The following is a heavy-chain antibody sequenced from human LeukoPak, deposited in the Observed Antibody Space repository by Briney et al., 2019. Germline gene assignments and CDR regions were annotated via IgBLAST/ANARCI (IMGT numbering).Heavy chain of an antibody. CDR2: INWNCGST. CDR1: GFTFDDYG. D-gene: IGHD3-3*01. CDR3: ASQGDFWSGYLDY. Sequence: GGSLRLSCAASGFTFDDYGMSWVRQAPGKGLEWVSGINWNCGSTGYADSVKGRFTISRDNAKNSLYLQMNSLRAEDKALYYCASQGDFWSGYLDYWGQGTLVTVSS. J-gene: IGHJ4*02. V-gene: IGHV3-20*04.